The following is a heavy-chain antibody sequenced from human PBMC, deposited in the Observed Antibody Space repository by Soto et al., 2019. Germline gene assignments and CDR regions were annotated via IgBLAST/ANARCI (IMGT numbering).Heavy chain of an antibody. J-gene: IGHJ3*02. D-gene: IGHD3-22*01. Sequence: ASVKVSCKASGGTFSSYAISWVRQAPGQGLEWMGGIIPILGIANYAQKFQGRVTITADKSTSTAYMELSSLRSEATAVYYCSRSTLEQVVVITLVAFDIWGQGTMVTVSS. CDR1: GGTFSSYA. CDR2: IIPILGIA. CDR3: SRSTLEQVVVITLVAFDI. V-gene: IGHV1-69*10.